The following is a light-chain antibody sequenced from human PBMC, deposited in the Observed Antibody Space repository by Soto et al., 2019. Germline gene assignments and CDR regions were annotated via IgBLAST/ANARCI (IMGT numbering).Light chain of an antibody. J-gene: IGKJ1*01. Sequence: EIVLTESPGTVSLSRGERATLSCRASQSVSSSYLAWYQQKPGQAPRLLIYGASSRATGIPDRFSGSGSGTDFTLTISRLEPEDFAVYYCQRYGGFGQGTKVDIK. V-gene: IGKV3-20*01. CDR2: GAS. CDR1: QSVSSSY. CDR3: QRYGG.